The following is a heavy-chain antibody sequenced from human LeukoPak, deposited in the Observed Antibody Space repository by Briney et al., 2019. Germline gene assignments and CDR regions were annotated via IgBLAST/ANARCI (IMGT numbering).Heavy chain of an antibody. D-gene: IGHD3-22*01. J-gene: IGHJ4*02. CDR1: GFTFSNAW. CDR2: IKSKTDGGTT. V-gene: IGHV3-15*01. Sequence: GGSLRLSCAASGFTFSNAWMSWVRQAPGKGMEWVGRIKSKTDGGTTDYAAPVKGRFTISRDDSKNTLYLQMNSLKTEDTAVYYCTTAESGYYYDSSGYSDDYWGQGTLVTVSS. CDR3: TTAESGYYYDSSGYSDDY.